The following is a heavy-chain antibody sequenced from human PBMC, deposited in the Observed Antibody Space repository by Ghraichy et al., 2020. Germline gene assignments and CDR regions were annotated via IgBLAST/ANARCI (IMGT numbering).Heavy chain of an antibody. J-gene: IGHJ6*03. CDR3: ARDLEQPGYYYYYMDV. CDR1: GFTFSSYS. CDR2: ISSSSSYI. D-gene: IGHD6-13*01. Sequence: GGSLRLSCAASGFTFSSYSMNWVRQAPGKGLEWVSSISSSSSYIYYADSVKGRFTISRDNAKNSLYLQMNSLRAEDTAVYYCARDLEQPGYYYYYMDVWGKETTVTVSS. V-gene: IGHV3-21*01.